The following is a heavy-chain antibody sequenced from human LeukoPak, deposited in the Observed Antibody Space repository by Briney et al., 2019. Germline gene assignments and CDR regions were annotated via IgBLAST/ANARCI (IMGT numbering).Heavy chain of an antibody. J-gene: IGHJ4*02. V-gene: IGHV3-23*01. Sequence: PGGSLRLSCAASGFTFSSYAMSWVHQAPGKGLEWVSAISGSGGSTYYADSVKGRFTISRDNSKNTLYLQMNSLRAEDTAVYYCAKSHMVRGVIIRSPFDYWGLGTLVTVSS. CDR3: AKSHMVRGVIIRSPFDY. D-gene: IGHD3-10*01. CDR2: ISGSGGST. CDR1: GFTFSSYA.